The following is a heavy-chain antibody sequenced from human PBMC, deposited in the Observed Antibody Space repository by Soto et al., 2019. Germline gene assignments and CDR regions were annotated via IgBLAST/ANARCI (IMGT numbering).Heavy chain of an antibody. V-gene: IGHV3-21*01. CDR3: ARDSGYYDYIWGSYRYTEYCQH. D-gene: IGHD3-16*02. J-gene: IGHJ1*01. Sequence: EVQLVESGGGLVKPGGSLRLSCAASGFTFSSYSMNWVRQAPGKGLEWVSSISSSSSYIYYADSVKGRFTISRDNAKNSLYLQMNSLRAEDTAVYYCARDSGYYDYIWGSYRYTEYCQHWGQGTLVTVSS. CDR1: GFTFSSYS. CDR2: ISSSSSYI.